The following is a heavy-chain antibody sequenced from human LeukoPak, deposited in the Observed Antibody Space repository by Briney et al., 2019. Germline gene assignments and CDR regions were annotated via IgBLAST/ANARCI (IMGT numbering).Heavy chain of an antibody. V-gene: IGHV4-39*01. CDR3: AGNYYDSSGYSVDWFDP. CDR1: GGSISSSSYY. D-gene: IGHD3-22*01. CDR2: IYYSGST. J-gene: IGHJ5*02. Sequence: SETLSLTCTVSGGSISSSSYYWGWIRQPPGKGLEWIGSIYYSGSTYYNSSLKSRVTISVDTSKNQFSLKLSSVTAADTAVYYCAGNYYDSSGYSVDWFDPWGQGTLVTVSS.